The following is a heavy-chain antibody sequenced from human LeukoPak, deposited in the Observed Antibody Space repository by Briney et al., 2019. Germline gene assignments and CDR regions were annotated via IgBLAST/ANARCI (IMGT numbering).Heavy chain of an antibody. CDR1: GGSIRSYY. J-gene: IGHJ6*02. CDR3: ARVEMASGSYYYYGMDV. Sequence: SETLSLTCTVSGGSIRSYYWSWIRQPPGKGLEWIGYIYYSGSTNYNPSLKSRVTISVDTSKNQFSLKLSSVTAADTAVYYCARVEMASGSYYYYGMDVWGQGTTVTVSS. CDR2: IYYSGST. D-gene: IGHD5-24*01. V-gene: IGHV4-59*01.